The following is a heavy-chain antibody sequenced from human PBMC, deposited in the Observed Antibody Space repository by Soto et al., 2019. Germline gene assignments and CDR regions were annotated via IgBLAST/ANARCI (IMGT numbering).Heavy chain of an antibody. CDR2: INQDGSEK. CDR1: GFTFSSYW. Sequence: EGQLVESGGGLVQPGGSLRLSCAASGFTFSSYWMTWVRQAPGKGLEWVANINQDGSEKYYVDSVKGRFTISRDNAKNSLYLQMNSLRAEDTAVYYCARDSMGAYCGGDCFPYWYFDLWGRGTLVTVSS. D-gene: IGHD2-21*02. V-gene: IGHV3-7*05. J-gene: IGHJ2*01. CDR3: ARDSMGAYCGGDCFPYWYFDL.